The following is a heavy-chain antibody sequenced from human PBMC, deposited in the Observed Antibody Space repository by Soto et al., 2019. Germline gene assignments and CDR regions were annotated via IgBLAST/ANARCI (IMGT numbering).Heavy chain of an antibody. D-gene: IGHD3-22*01. CDR1: GYTFTSYA. V-gene: IGHV1-3*01. Sequence: QVQLVXSGXXXXXPGASVKVSCKASGYTFTSYAMHWVRQAPGQRLEWMGWINAGNGNTKHSQKFQGRVTITRDTSASTAYMELSSLRSEDTAVYYCARSSGYYLIDYWGQGTLVTVSS. CDR3: ARSSGYYLIDY. CDR2: INAGNGNT. J-gene: IGHJ4*02.